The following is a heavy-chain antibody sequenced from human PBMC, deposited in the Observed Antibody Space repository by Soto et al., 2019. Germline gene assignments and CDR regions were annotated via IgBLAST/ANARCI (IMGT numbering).Heavy chain of an antibody. D-gene: IGHD3-3*01. CDR3: ARDFAVVPYYYYGMDV. CDR1: GGSISSYY. CDR2: IYYSGST. J-gene: IGHJ6*02. V-gene: IGHV4-59*12. Sequence: PSETLSLTCTVSGGSISSYYWSWIRQPPGKGLEWIGYIYYSGSTNYNPSLKSRVTISVDTSKNSLYLQMNSLRDEDTAVYYCARDFAVVPYYYYGMDVWGQGTTVTVSS.